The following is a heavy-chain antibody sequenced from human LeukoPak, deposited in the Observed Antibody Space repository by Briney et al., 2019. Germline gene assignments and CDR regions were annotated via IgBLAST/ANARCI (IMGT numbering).Heavy chain of an antibody. V-gene: IGHV3-23*01. J-gene: IGHJ4*02. CDR1: GFTFRSYA. CDR2: ISGSGGST. CDR3: AKDENYYDSSGYYHRPDY. Sequence: PGGSLRLSCAASGFTFRSYAMSWVRQAPGKGLEWVSAISGSGGSTSYADSVKGRFTISRDNSKNTLYLQMNSLRAEDTAVYYCAKDENYYDSSGYYHRPDYWGQGTLVTVSS. D-gene: IGHD3-22*01.